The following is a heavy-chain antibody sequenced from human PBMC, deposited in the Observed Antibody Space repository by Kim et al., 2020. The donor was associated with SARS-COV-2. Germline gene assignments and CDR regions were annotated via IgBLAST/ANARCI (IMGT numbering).Heavy chain of an antibody. J-gene: IGHJ6*02. D-gene: IGHD5-18*01. V-gene: IGHV1-46*01. CDR1: GYTFTSYY. CDR3: ARDTAMTSPYYYYYYGMDV. Sequence: ASVKVSCKASGYTFTSYYMHWVRQAPGQGLEWMGIINPSGGSTSYAQKFQGRVTMTRDTSTSTVYMELSSLRSEDTAVYYCARDTAMTSPYYYYYYGMDVWGQGTTVTVSS. CDR2: INPSGGST.